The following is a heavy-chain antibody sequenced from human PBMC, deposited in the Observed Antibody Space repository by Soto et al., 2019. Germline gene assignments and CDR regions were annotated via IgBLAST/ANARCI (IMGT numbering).Heavy chain of an antibody. CDR2: IIPIFNSA. J-gene: IGHJ4*02. CDR3: AREVTVASYSFDF. V-gene: IGHV1-69*01. Sequence: QVQLVQSGAEVKRPGSSVKVSCKASGGTFNNYALSWVRQAPGQGREWMGGIIPIFNSANYAQKFQGRVTIPADDSTSTAYMELRSLRPDDTAVYYCAREVTVASYSFDFWGQGTLVTVSS. CDR1: GGTFNNYA. D-gene: IGHD5-12*01.